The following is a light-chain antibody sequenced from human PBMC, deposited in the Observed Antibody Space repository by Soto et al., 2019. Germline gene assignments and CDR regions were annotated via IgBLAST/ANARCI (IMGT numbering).Light chain of an antibody. Sequence: QSVLTQPPSVSGAPGQRVTISCTGSSSNIGAGYDVHWYQQLPGTAPKLLIYANTNRPSGVPDRLSGSKSGTSASLAITGLQAEDETDYYCQSYDNSLSGWVFGGGTKVTVL. CDR2: ANT. CDR1: SSNIGAGYD. CDR3: QSYDNSLSGWV. V-gene: IGLV1-40*01. J-gene: IGLJ3*02.